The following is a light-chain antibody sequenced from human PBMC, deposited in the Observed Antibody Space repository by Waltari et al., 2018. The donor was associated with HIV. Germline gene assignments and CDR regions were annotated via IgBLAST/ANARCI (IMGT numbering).Light chain of an antibody. V-gene: IGKV3-15*01. CDR3: QQYYDWPLT. Sequence: EIVITQSPVTLSVSPGERATLAYRASQSVYRNLAWYQQKPGQAPRLVIYGASTRATGIPARFSGSGSGTEFTLTISSLQSEDFALYYCQQYYDWPLTFGGGTKVEIK. CDR1: QSVYRN. J-gene: IGKJ4*01. CDR2: GAS.